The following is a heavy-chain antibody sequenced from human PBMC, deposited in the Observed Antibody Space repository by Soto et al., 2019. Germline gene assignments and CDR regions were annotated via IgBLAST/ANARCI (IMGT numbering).Heavy chain of an antibody. CDR3: ATLEGSSFYGSGSYYSNY. D-gene: IGHD3-10*01. CDR2: FDPEDGET. Sequence: ASVKVSCKVSGYTLTELSMHWVRQAPGKGLEWMGGFDPEDGETIYAQKFQGRVTMTEDTSTDTAYVELSSLRSEDTAVYYCATLEGSSFYGSGSYYSNYWGQGTLVTVSS. V-gene: IGHV1-24*01. CDR1: GYTLTELS. J-gene: IGHJ4*02.